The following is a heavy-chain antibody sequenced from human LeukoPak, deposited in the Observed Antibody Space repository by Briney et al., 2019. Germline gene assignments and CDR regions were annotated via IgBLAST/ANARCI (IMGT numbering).Heavy chain of an antibody. CDR3: AMDRGY. CDR2: ISASGGTT. CDR1: GFTITAYP. J-gene: IGHJ4*02. Sequence: GGSLRLSCGASGFTITAYPMTWVRQAPGKGLEWVPAISASGGTTYYADSVKGRFTISRDNSKNTVYLQMDSLRAEDTAVYFCAMDRGYWGQGTLVTVSS. V-gene: IGHV3-23*01. D-gene: IGHD2-2*03.